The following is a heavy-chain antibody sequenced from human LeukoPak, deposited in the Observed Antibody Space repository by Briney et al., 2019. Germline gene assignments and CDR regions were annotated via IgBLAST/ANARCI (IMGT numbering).Heavy chain of an antibody. CDR3: ASDRGYSYGFIDY. D-gene: IGHD5-18*01. CDR2: IWYDGSNK. CDR1: GFTFSSYG. Sequence: LGGSLRLSCAASGFTFSSYGMHWVRQAPGKGLEWVAVIWYDGSNKYYADSVKGRFTISRDNSKNTLYLQMNSLRAEDTAVYYCASDRGYSYGFIDYWGQGTLVTVSS. V-gene: IGHV3-33*01. J-gene: IGHJ4*02.